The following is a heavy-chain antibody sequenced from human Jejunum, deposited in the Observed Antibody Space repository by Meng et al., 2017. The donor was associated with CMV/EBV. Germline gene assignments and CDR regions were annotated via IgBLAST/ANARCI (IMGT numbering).Heavy chain of an antibody. Sequence: EVRVVESGXGLVQLGGSLRLSCVTSGFTFTDYWMTWVRQVPGKGLEWVANIKEDGSDKYYVDSVKGRFTISRDNAKNTLYLQMDNLRAEDTAVYYCARDYTVNDYWGQGALVTVSS. J-gene: IGHJ4*02. CDR2: IKEDGSDK. CDR3: ARDYTVNDY. V-gene: IGHV3-7*01. D-gene: IGHD4-11*01. CDR1: GFTFTDYW.